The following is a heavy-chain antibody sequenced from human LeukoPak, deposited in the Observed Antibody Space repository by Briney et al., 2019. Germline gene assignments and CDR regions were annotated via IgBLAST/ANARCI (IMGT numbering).Heavy chain of an antibody. D-gene: IGHD2-15*01. V-gene: IGHV3-23*01. CDR1: GFTFSTYA. CDR3: AKRYCSGGNCCPDY. CDR2: ISGSGGAT. Sequence: GGSLRLSCAASGFTFSTYAMSWVRQAPGKGLEWASAISGSGGATYHADSVKGRFTISRDNSKNTLYLQMNSLRVEDTAVYYCAKRYCSGGNCCPDYWGQGTLVTVSS. J-gene: IGHJ4*02.